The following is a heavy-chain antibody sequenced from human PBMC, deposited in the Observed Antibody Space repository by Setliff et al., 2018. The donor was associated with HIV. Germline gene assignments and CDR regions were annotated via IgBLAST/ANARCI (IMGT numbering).Heavy chain of an antibody. Sequence: ASVKVSCKASGDIFSRYAISWVRQAPGQGLEWMGWISANNGNTNYAQKFQGRVTMTTDTTTSTAYMELSSLRSEDTAVYYCARGQGPVDYWGQGTLVTVSS. CDR1: GDIFSRYA. V-gene: IGHV1-18*01. CDR2: ISANNGNT. CDR3: ARGQGPVDY. J-gene: IGHJ4*02.